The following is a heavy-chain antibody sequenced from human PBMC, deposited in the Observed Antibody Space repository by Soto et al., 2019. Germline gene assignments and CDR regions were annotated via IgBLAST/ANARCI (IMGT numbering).Heavy chain of an antibody. CDR1: GGTFSSYA. J-gene: IGHJ1*01. Sequence: QVQLVQSGAEVKKPGSSVKVSCKASGGTFSSYAISWVRQAPGQGLEWMGGISAYNGNTNYAQKLQGRVTMTTDTSTSTAYMELRSLRSDDTAVYYCARGWLDREYFQHWGQGTLVTVSS. CDR3: ARGWLDREYFQH. V-gene: IGHV1-18*01. D-gene: IGHD6-19*01. CDR2: ISAYNGNT.